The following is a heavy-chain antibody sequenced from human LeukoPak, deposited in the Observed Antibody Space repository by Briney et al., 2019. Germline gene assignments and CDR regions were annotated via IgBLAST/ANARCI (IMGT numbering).Heavy chain of an antibody. V-gene: IGHV4-59*01. CDR1: GGSISSYY. D-gene: IGHD1-26*01. CDR3: ARGTHLGSDTR. Sequence: SETLSLTCTVSGGSISSYYWSWIRQPPGQRLEWIGYIYYSGRTNYNPSLTSRVTISVDTSKNQFSLKLSSVTAADTAVYYCARGTHLGSDTRWGQGTLVTVSS. CDR2: IYYSGRT. J-gene: IGHJ4*02.